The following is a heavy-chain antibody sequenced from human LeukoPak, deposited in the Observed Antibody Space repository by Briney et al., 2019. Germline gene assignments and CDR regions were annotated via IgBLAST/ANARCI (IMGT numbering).Heavy chain of an antibody. CDR2: IIPIFGTA. CDR3: ARDVSHGEQLDPFDY. V-gene: IGHV1-69*05. CDR1: GGTFSSYA. Sequence: GASVKVSCKASGGTFSSYAISWVRQARGQGLEWMGRIIPIFGTANYAQKFQGRVTITTDESTSTAYMELSSLRSEDTAVYYCARDVSHGEQLDPFDYWGQGTLVTVSS. J-gene: IGHJ4*02. D-gene: IGHD6-13*01.